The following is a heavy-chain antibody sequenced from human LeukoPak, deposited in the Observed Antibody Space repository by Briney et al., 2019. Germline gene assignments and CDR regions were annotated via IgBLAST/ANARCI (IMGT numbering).Heavy chain of an antibody. Sequence: GGSLRLSCAASGFTVSSNYMTWVRQAPGMGLECVSVMYSDGSTFYADSVKGRFIMSRDNSKNTLYLQMNSLRAEDTAVYYCARDYGPTPFDYWGQGTLDIVSS. CDR1: GFTVSSNY. D-gene: IGHD4-17*01. J-gene: IGHJ4*02. CDR2: MYSDGST. CDR3: ARDYGPTPFDY. V-gene: IGHV3-53*01.